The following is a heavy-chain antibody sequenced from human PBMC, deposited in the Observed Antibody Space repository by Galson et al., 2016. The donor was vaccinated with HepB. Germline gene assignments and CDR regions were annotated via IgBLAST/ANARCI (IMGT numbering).Heavy chain of an antibody. J-gene: IGHJ6*02. CDR1: GYIFTSYG. V-gene: IGHV1-18*01. D-gene: IGHD6-19*01. CDR3: ARDGGTVAGTYYGMDV. Sequence: SVKVSCKASGYIFTSYGISWVRQAPGQGLEWMGWISANNGYRYYAQKIQGRVTMTTETSTSTAYMELRSLRSDDTAVYFCARDGGTVAGTYYGMDVWGQGTTVTVSS. CDR2: ISANNGYR.